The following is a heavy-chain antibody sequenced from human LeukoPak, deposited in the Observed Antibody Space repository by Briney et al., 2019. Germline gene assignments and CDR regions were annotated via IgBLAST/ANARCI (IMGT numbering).Heavy chain of an antibody. D-gene: IGHD2-15*01. CDR3: AKDFRRGWDY. J-gene: IGHJ4*02. CDR2: ISDSGGST. Sequence: GGTLRLSCAASGFTFSNYAMSWVRQAPGKGLEWVSAISDSGGSTYYADSVRGRFTISRDNSKNTLYLQMNSLRAEDTAVYYCAKDFRRGWDYWGQGTLVTVSS. CDR1: GFTFSNYA. V-gene: IGHV3-23*01.